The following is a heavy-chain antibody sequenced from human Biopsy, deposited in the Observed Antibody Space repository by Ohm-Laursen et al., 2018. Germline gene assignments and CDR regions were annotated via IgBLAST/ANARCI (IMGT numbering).Heavy chain of an antibody. CDR1: GFTFSSYW. CDR3: AKDLHNYGMDV. J-gene: IGHJ6*02. V-gene: IGHV3-74*03. Sequence: SLRLSCSASGFTFSSYWMNWVRQVPGKGLVWVATINKDGSTLQYVDTKKKKFTISRDNAKNTLHLQMNSLRADDTAIYYCAKDLHNYGMDVWGQGTTVTVSS. CDR2: INKDGSTL.